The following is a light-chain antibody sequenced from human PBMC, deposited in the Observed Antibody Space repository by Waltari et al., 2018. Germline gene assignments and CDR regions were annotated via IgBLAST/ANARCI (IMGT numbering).Light chain of an antibody. CDR1: QVISSY. Sequence: DIQLTQSPSFLSASVGARVTITCRASQVISSYLAWYQQKPGKTPRLLNYGASTLQSGVPSRFSGSGSGTEFTLTVSSLQPEDFATYYCQQLHSYPLSFGGGTKVEIK. CDR3: QQLHSYPLS. V-gene: IGKV1-9*01. CDR2: GAS. J-gene: IGKJ4*01.